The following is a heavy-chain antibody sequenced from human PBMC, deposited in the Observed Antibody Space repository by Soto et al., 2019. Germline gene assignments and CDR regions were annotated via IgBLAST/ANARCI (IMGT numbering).Heavy chain of an antibody. V-gene: IGHV4-34*01. CDR2: INHSGST. D-gene: IGHD5-18*01. J-gene: IGHJ4*02. Sequence: KTSETLSLTCAVYGGSFSGYYWSWIRQPPGKGLEWIGEINHSGSTNYNPSLKSRVTISVDTSKNQFSLKLSSVTAADTAVYYCARAVDTATAYWGQGTLVTVSS. CDR3: ARAVDTATAY. CDR1: GGSFSGYY.